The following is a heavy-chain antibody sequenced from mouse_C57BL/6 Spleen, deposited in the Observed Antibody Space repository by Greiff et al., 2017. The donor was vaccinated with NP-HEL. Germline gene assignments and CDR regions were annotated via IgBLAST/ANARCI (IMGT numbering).Heavy chain of an antibody. CDR2: IYPGDGDT. V-gene: IGHV1-82*01. Sequence: QVQLQQSGPELVKPGASVKISCKASGYAFSSSWMNWVKQRPGKGLEWIGRIYPGDGDTNYNGKFKGKATLTADKSSSTAYMQLSSLTSEDSAVYFCASPQEGYYFDYWGQGTTLTVSS. J-gene: IGHJ2*01. CDR1: GYAFSSSW. CDR3: ASPQEGYYFDY.